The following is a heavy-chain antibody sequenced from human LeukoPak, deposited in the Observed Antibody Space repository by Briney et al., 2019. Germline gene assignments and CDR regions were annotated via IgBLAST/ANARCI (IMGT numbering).Heavy chain of an antibody. CDR3: ARTKEMATINYYYYYMDV. Sequence: SETLSLTCTVSGGSISSYYWSWIRQPPGKGLEWIGYIYYSGSTNYNPSLKSRVTISVDTSKNQFSLKLSSATAADTAVYYCARTKEMATINYYYYYMDVWGKGTTVTVSS. V-gene: IGHV4-59*01. J-gene: IGHJ6*03. D-gene: IGHD5-24*01. CDR1: GGSISSYY. CDR2: IYYSGST.